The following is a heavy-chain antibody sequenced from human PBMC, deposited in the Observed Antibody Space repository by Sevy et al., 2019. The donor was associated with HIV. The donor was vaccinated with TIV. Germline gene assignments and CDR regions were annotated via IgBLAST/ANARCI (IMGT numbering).Heavy chain of an antibody. CDR2: ISSSGDTI. J-gene: IGHJ4*02. Sequence: GSLRLSCAASGFTFTDYYMSWIRQAPGKGLEWLSYISSSGDTIQYADSVKGGFTISRDNAKNSLSLQVNSLRAEDTAVYYCARESRTRFTDCWGQGTLVTVSS. D-gene: IGHD2-2*01. CDR3: ARESRTRFTDC. V-gene: IGHV3-11*01. CDR1: GFTFTDYY.